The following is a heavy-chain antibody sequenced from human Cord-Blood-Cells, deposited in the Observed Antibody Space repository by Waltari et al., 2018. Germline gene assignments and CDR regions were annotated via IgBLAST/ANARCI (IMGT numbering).Heavy chain of an antibody. J-gene: IGHJ4*02. CDR3: ARGRMWGLLDY. D-gene: IGHD1-26*01. CDR2: IMQDGSDK. CDR1: GLTFCSYW. V-gene: IGHV3-7*01. Sequence: EVPLVEHGGGLVKPGGSLRPPCAPSGLTFCSYWLSWGRQAPGKGLGWVANIMQDGSDKYYVDSVKGRFTISRDNAKNSLYLQMNIPRAEDTAVYYCARGRMWGLLDYWGQGTLGTVSS.